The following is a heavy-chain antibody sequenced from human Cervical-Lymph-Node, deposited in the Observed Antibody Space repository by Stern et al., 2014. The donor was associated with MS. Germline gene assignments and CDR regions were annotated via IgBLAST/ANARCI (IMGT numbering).Heavy chain of an antibody. CDR2: INSDATIT. J-gene: IGHJ4*02. Sequence: EVQLVESGGALVQPGGSLRLSCVASGFTFRDSWMHWVRQTPGKGLVWVARINSDATITNHADSVRGRFTISRDNARNTLYLQMNSLRAEDTAVYYCTKDTYGPEDYWGQGTSVTVSS. CDR3: TKDTYGPEDY. CDR1: GFTFRDSW. D-gene: IGHD3-10*01. V-gene: IGHV3-74*01.